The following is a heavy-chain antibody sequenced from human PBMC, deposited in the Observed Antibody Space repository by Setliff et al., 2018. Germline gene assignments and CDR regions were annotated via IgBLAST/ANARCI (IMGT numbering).Heavy chain of an antibody. J-gene: IGHJ6*03. CDR2: IYYSGST. CDR1: GGSISSSSYY. CDR3: ARLGGSSTSGGFYYFYYYMDV. V-gene: IGHV4-39*01. Sequence: SETPSLTCTVSGGSISSSSYYWGWIRQPPGKGLEWIGSIYYSGSTYYNPSLGSRVTISVDTSKNQFSLNLSSVTAADTAVYYCARLGGSSTSGGFYYFYYYMDVWGKGTTVTVSS. D-gene: IGHD2-2*01.